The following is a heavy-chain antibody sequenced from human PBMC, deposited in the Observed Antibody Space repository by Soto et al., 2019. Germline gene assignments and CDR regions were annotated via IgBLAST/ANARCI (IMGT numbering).Heavy chain of an antibody. V-gene: IGHV3-21*01. J-gene: IGHJ6*02. CDR3: AREETAWPLAYGLDV. CDR1: GFTFNSFT. Sequence: PGGSLRLSCAASGFTFNSFTMHWVRQAPGKGLEWVSSFGTRGDTYYADTVKGRFTISRDNAKNSVSLQVNSLRAEDTAVYFCAREETAWPLAYGLDVWGQGTTVTVSS. CDR2: FGTRGDT. D-gene: IGHD2-21*02.